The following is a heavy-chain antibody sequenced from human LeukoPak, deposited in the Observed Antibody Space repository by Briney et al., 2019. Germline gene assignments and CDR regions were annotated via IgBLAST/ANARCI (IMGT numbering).Heavy chain of an antibody. CDR3: AKAVVAADSFEY. CDR1: GFLFSCHY. D-gene: IGHD2-15*01. Sequence: PGGSLRLSCAASGFLFSCHYMNWVRQAPGKGLEWVANIDQHGTEKQYVESVKGRFTISRDNTKNSVYLQMDNLRVEDTAVYYCAKAVVAADSFEYWGQGTQVTVSS. V-gene: IGHV3-7*01. CDR2: IDQHGTEK. J-gene: IGHJ4*02.